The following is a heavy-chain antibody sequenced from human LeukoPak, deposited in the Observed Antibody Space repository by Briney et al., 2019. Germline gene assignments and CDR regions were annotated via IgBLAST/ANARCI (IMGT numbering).Heavy chain of an antibody. CDR1: GFTFSSYG. Sequence: PGRSLRLSCAASGFTFSSYGMHWARQAPGKGLEWVAVISYDGSNKYYADSVKGRFTISRDNSKNTLYLQMNSLRAEDTAVYYCAKDLFKAAAPDYWGQGTLVTVSS. CDR2: ISYDGSNK. J-gene: IGHJ4*02. CDR3: AKDLFKAAAPDY. D-gene: IGHD6-13*01. V-gene: IGHV3-30*18.